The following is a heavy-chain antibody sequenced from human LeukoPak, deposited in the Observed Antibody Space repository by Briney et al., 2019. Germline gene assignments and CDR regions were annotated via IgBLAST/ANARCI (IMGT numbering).Heavy chain of an antibody. CDR2: IFPGDSET. V-gene: IGHV5-51*01. CDR3: ARHLGSGSYSVYSDY. CDR1: GYSFSTYW. J-gene: IGHJ4*02. D-gene: IGHD1-26*01. Sequence: GESLKISCKGSGYSFSTYWIGWVRQMPGKGLEWMGMIFPGDSETRCSPSFQGHVTISADKSIGTTYLQWSSLKASDTAMYYCARHLGSGSYSVYSDYWGQGTLVSVSS.